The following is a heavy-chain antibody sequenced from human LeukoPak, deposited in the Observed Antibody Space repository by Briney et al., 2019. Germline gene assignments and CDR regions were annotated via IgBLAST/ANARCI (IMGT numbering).Heavy chain of an antibody. J-gene: IGHJ4*02. Sequence: GASVKVSCKASGYTFTGYYMHWVRQAPGQGLEWMGRINPNSGGTNYAQKFQGRVTMTRDTSISTAYMELSRLRSDDTAVYYCARDQTRMAARGSGWYGGLYYWGQGTLVTVSS. CDR2: INPNSGGT. D-gene: IGHD6-19*01. CDR3: ARDQTRMAARGSGWYGGLYY. V-gene: IGHV1-2*06. CDR1: GYTFTGYY.